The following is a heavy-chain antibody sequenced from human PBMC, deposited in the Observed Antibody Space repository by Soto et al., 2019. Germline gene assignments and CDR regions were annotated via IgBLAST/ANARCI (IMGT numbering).Heavy chain of an antibody. D-gene: IGHD5-12*01. Sequence: KPSETLSLTCSGSGGSISSYYWSWIRQPPGKGLEWIGYIYYSGSTNYNPSLKSRVTISVDTSKNQFSLKLSSVTAADTAVYYCARDMRRVATITDDAFDIWGQGTMVTVSS. CDR1: GGSISSYY. CDR2: IYYSGST. CDR3: ARDMRRVATITDDAFDI. J-gene: IGHJ3*02. V-gene: IGHV4-59*01.